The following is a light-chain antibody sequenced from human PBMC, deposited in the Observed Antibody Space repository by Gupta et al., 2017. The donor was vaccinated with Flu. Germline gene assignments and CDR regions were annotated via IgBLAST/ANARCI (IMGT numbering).Light chain of an antibody. V-gene: IGKV4-1*01. CDR2: WAS. CDR1: QSILYSSNNMNY. J-gene: IGKJ1*01. Sequence: DIVLTQSPDSLAVSLGERATINCKSGQSILYSSNNMNYLAWYQQKPRQPPKLLIYWASTREYGVPDRFSGSGSGTHFTLTSSSRQAEDVAVYYWQQDYNNTTFGQGTKVEIK. CDR3: QQDYNNTT.